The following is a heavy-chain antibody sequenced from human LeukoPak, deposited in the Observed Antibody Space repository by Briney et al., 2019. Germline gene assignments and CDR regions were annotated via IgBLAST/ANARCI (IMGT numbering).Heavy chain of an antibody. D-gene: IGHD3-22*01. V-gene: IGHV3-21*01. CDR1: GFTFSSYS. Sequence: GGSLRLSCAASGFTFSSYSMNCVRQAPGKVLEWVSSISSSSSYIYYADSVKGRFTITRDNAKNTLYLQMNSLRAEDTAVYYCARVTTPYDSSGYPDYWGQGTLVTVSS. CDR2: ISSSSSYI. J-gene: IGHJ4*02. CDR3: ARVTTPYDSSGYPDY.